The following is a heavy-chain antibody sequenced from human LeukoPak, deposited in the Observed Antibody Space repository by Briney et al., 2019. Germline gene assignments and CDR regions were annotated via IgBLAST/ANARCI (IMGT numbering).Heavy chain of an antibody. Sequence: PSETLSLTCTIPGGSIGSYYWTWIRQPPGKGLEWIGSLCYSGNSYYNLSLKSRVTISVDTSENQCSLNLRSVTAADTAVYFCARRKGNSDYFDFWGQGTLGTVSS. CDR1: GGSIGSYY. CDR3: ARRKGNSDYFDF. V-gene: IGHV4-59*05. J-gene: IGHJ4*02. CDR2: LCYSGNS. D-gene: IGHD4-23*01.